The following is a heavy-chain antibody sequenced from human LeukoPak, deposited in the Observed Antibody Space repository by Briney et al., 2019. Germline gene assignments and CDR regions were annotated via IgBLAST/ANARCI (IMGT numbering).Heavy chain of an antibody. CDR3: VRDGDTSGYTN. D-gene: IGHD3-22*01. CDR1: GFTFSSYW. V-gene: IGHV3-7*01. Sequence: GGSLRLSCAASGFTFSSYWMHWVRQAPGKGLEWVANIKQDGSERHYVDSVKGRFTISRDNAKNSLYVQMNSLRAEDAAVYSCVRDGDTSGYTNWGQGTLVTVSS. J-gene: IGHJ4*02. CDR2: IKQDGSER.